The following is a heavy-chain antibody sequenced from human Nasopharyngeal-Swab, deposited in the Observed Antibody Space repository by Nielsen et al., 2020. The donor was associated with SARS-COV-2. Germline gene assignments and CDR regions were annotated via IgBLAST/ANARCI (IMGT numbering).Heavy chain of an antibody. CDR2: IKQDGSDK. CDR1: GFTFSSYW. CDR3: ARVTYYDYVWWRYRADYYYGIDV. Sequence: GESLKISCAASGFTFSSYWMSWVRQAPGKGLEWVANIKQDGSDKYYVDSVKGRFTISRDNAKNSLYLQMNSLRAEDTAVYYCARVTYYDYVWWRYRADYYYGIDVWGQGTTVTVSS. V-gene: IGHV3-7*01. J-gene: IGHJ6*02. D-gene: IGHD3-16*02.